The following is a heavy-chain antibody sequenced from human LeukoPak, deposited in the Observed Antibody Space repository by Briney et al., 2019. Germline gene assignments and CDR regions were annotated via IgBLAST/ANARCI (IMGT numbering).Heavy chain of an antibody. CDR2: ISSSGSTI. J-gene: IGHJ4*02. Sequence: GGSLRLSCAASGFTFSDYYMSWIRQAPGKGLEWVSYISSSGSTIYYADSVKGRFTISRDNAKNSLYLQMNSLRAEDTAVYFCHYGSGSYYHYYFDYWGQGTLVTVSS. CDR1: GFTFSDYY. CDR3: HYGSGSYYHYYFDY. V-gene: IGHV3-11*01. D-gene: IGHD3-10*01.